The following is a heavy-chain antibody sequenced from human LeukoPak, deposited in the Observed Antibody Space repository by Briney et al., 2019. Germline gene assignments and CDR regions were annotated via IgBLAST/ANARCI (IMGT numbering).Heavy chain of an antibody. J-gene: IGHJ4*02. Sequence: PGRSLRLSCAASGFTFDDYAMHWVRQAPGKGLEWVSGISWNSGSIGYADSVKGRFTISRDNAKNSLYLQMNSLRAEDMALYYCAKGTLGSGSYSSYFDYWGQGTLVTVSS. V-gene: IGHV3-9*03. CDR3: AKGTLGSGSYSSYFDY. D-gene: IGHD3-10*01. CDR2: ISWNSGSI. CDR1: GFTFDDYA.